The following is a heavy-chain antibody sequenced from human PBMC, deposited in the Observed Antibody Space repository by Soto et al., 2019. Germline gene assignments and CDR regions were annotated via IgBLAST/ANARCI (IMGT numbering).Heavy chain of an antibody. D-gene: IGHD3-10*01. Sequence: QVQLVQSGAEVKQPGASVNVSCKASGYTFTGYYIHWVRQAPGQGLEWMGWINPNSGGTNYAQNFQGWVTMTRDTSISTAYMELSRLTSDDTAVYYCARDQVVGVRGVILDYWGQGTLVTVSS. CDR2: INPNSGGT. V-gene: IGHV1-2*04. CDR1: GYTFTGYY. J-gene: IGHJ4*02. CDR3: ARDQVVGVRGVILDY.